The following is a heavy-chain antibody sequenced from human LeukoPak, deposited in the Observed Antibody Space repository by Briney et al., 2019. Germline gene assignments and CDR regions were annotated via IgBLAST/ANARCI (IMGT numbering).Heavy chain of an antibody. CDR3: ARGGLRYYYDSSGYYGY. J-gene: IGHJ4*02. D-gene: IGHD3-22*01. CDR2: INVGNGNT. CDR1: GYTFTSYA. V-gene: IGHV1-3*01. Sequence: ASVKVSCKASGYTFTSYAMHWVRQAPGQRLEWMGWINVGNGNTKYSQKFQGRVTITRDTSASTAYMELSSLRSEDTAVYYCARGGLRYYYDSSGYYGYWGQGTLVTVSS.